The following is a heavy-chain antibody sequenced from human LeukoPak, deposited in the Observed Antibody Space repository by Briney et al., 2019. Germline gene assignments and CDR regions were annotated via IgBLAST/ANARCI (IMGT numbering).Heavy chain of an antibody. CDR3: ARDGVRGVNDAFDI. CDR2: ISYDGSNK. V-gene: IGHV3-30*04. Sequence: GGSLRLSCAASGFTFSSYAMHWVRQAPGKGLEWVAVISYDGSNKYYADSMKGRFTISRDNSKNTLYLQMNSLRAEDTAVYYCARDGVRGVNDAFDIWGQGTMVTVSS. J-gene: IGHJ3*02. D-gene: IGHD3-10*01. CDR1: GFTFSSYA.